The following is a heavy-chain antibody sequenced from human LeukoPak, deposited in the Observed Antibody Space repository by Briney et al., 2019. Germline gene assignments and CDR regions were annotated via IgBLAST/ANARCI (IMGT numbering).Heavy chain of an antibody. CDR3: AKDTPGLDC. Sequence: GRSLRLSCAASGFTFSSYGMHWVRQAPGKGLEWVAVISYDGSNKYYADSVKGRFTISRDNSKNTLYLQMNSLRAEDTAVYYCAKDTPGLDCWGQGTLVTVSS. CDR1: GFTFSSYG. CDR2: ISYDGSNK. V-gene: IGHV3-30*18. J-gene: IGHJ4*02.